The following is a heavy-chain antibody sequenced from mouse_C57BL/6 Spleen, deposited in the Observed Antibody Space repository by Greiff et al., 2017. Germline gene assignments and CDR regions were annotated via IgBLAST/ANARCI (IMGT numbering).Heavy chain of an antibody. CDR1: GFNIKDYY. CDR2: IDPEDGDT. Sequence: VHVKQSGAELVRPGASVKLSCTASGFNIKDYYMHWVKQRPEQGLEWIGRIDPEDGDTEYAPKFQGKATMTADTSSNTAYLQLSSLTSEDTAVYYCTGPYYYGSSWYYFGYWGQGTTLTVSS. J-gene: IGHJ2*01. CDR3: TGPYYYGSSWYYFGY. V-gene: IGHV14-1*01. D-gene: IGHD1-1*01.